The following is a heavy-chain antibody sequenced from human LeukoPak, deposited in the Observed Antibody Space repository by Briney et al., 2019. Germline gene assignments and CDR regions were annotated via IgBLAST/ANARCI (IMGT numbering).Heavy chain of an antibody. CDR1: GYTFTSYD. V-gene: IGHV1-8*01. CDR2: MNPNSGNT. CDR3: ARARRITGTTGGLRFDP. Sequence: ASVKVSCKASGYTFTSYDINWVRQATGQGLEWMGWMNPNSGNTGYAQKFQGRVTMTRNTSISTAYMELSSLRSEDTAVYYCARARRITGTTGGLRFDPWGQGTLVTVSS. J-gene: IGHJ5*02. D-gene: IGHD1-7*01.